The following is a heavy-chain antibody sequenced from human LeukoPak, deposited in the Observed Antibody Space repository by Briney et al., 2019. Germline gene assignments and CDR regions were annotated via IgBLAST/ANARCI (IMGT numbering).Heavy chain of an antibody. CDR1: GGSISSGDYY. CDR2: IYYSGST. J-gene: IGHJ4*02. CDR3: ARVGCSSTSCRTRPYYFDY. Sequence: PSETLSLTCTVSGGSISSGDYYWSWIRQPPRKGLEWIGYIYYSGSTYYNPSLKSRVTISVDTSKNQFSLKLSSVTAADTAVYYCARVGCSSTSCRTRPYYFDYWGQGTLVTVSS. D-gene: IGHD2-2*01. V-gene: IGHV4-30-4*01.